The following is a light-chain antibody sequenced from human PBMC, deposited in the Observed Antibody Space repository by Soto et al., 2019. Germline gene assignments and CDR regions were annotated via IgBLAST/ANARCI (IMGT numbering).Light chain of an antibody. V-gene: IGLV2-11*01. Sequence: QSALTQPRSVSGPPGQSVTISCTGTSSDVGAYNYVSWHQQHPGKAPKLVIYDVTQRPSGVPDRFSASKSGITASLTISGLQAEDEADYYCCSYAAGDSFKFGGGTKVTV. CDR3: CSYAAGDSFK. J-gene: IGLJ2*01. CDR1: SSDVGAYNY. CDR2: DVT.